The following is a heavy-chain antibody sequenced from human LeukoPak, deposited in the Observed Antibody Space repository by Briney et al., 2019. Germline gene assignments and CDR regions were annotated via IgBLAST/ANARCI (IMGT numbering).Heavy chain of an antibody. CDR3: ARHEGIVVVPAARLGNWFDP. D-gene: IGHD2-2*01. J-gene: IGHJ5*02. V-gene: IGHV4-39*01. CDR2: IYYSGST. Sequence: SETLSLTCTVSGGSISSSSYYWGWIRQPPGKGLEWIGSIYYSGSTYYNPSLKSRVTISVDTSKNQFSLKLSSVTAADTAVYYCARHEGIVVVPAARLGNWFDPWGQGTLVTVSS. CDR1: GGSISSSSYY.